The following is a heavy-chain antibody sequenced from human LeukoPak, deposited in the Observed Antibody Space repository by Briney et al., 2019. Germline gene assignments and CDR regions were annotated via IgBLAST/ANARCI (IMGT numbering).Heavy chain of an antibody. J-gene: IGHJ4*02. Sequence: KPSETLSLTCTVSGGSISSSSCYWGWIRQPPGKGLEWIGSIYYSGSTYYNPSLKSRVTISVDTSKNQFSLKLSSVTAADTAVYYCARRHPLLPGYRWGQGTLVTVSS. CDR3: ARRHPLLPGYR. CDR1: GGSISSSSCY. V-gene: IGHV4-39*01. D-gene: IGHD1-1*01. CDR2: IYYSGST.